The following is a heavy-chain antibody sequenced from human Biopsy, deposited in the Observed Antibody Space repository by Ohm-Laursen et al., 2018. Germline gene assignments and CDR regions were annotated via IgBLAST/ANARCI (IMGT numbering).Heavy chain of an antibody. CDR3: TGDSGGLGDY. CDR1: GFTFRSYW. Sequence: SLRLSCSASGFTFRSYWMNWVRQAPGKGLMWVSRIHGDERSATYAEPVKGRFTISRDNAKNTLHLQMNSLRAEDTAVYYCTGDSGGLGDYWGQGTLVTVSS. D-gene: IGHD2-8*02. J-gene: IGHJ4*02. V-gene: IGHV3-74*03. CDR2: IHGDERSA.